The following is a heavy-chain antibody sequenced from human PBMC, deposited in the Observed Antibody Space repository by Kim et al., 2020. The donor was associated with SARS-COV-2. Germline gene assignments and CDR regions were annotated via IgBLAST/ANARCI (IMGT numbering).Heavy chain of an antibody. CDR2: ISAYNGNT. J-gene: IGHJ4*02. CDR1: GYTFTSYG. Sequence: ASVKVSCKASGYTFTSYGISWVRQAPGQGLEWMGWISAYNGNTNYAQKLQGRVTMTTATSTSTAYMELRSLRSDDTAVYYCARQPPYYDILTGYYKGDYFDYWGQGTLVTVSS. V-gene: IGHV1-18*01. D-gene: IGHD3-9*01. CDR3: ARQPPYYDILTGYYKGDYFDY.